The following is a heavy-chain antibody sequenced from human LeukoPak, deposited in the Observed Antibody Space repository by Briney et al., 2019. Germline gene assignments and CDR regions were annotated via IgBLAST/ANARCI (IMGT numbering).Heavy chain of an antibody. V-gene: IGHV1-69*13. J-gene: IGHJ5*02. CDR3: GRGNKYYYDSSGYYH. D-gene: IGHD3-22*01. CDR1: GGTFSSYA. CDR2: IIPIFGTA. Sequence: ASVKVSCKASGGTFSSYAISWVRQAPGQGLEWMGGIIPIFGTANYAQKFQGRVTITADESTSTAYMELCSLRSEDTAVYYCGRGNKYYYDSSGYYHWGQGTLVTVSS.